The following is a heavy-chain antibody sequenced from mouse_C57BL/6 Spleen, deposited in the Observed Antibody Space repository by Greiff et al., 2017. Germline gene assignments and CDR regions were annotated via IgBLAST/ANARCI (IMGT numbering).Heavy chain of an antibody. J-gene: IGHJ1*03. Sequence: QVQLQQPGAELVMPGASVKLSCKASGYTFTSYWMHWVKQRPGQGLEWIGEIDPSDSYTNYNQKFKGKSTLTVDKSSSTAYMQLSSLTSEDSAVYYCARRGGDVWYCDVWGTGTTVTVSS. CDR1: GYTFTSYW. V-gene: IGHV1-69*01. CDR3: ARRGGDVWYCDV. D-gene: IGHD3-3*01. CDR2: IDPSDSYT.